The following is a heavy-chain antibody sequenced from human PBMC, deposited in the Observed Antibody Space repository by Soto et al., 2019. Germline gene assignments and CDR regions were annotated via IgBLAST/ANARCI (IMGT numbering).Heavy chain of an antibody. CDR2: ISAYNGNT. Sequence: QVQLVQSGAEVKKPGASVKGSCKASGYTFTSYGISWVRQAPGQGLEWMGWISAYNGNTNYAQKLQGRVTMTTDTSTSTDDMELRSLRSDDTAVYYCARKNRDGRVSYAFDSWGQGRMVAVSS. CDR3: ARKNRDGRVSYAFDS. J-gene: IGHJ3*02. D-gene: IGHD6-6*01. V-gene: IGHV1-18*01. CDR1: GYTFTSYG.